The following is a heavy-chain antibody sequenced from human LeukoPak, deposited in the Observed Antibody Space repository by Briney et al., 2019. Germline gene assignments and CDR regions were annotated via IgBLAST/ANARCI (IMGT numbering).Heavy chain of an antibody. D-gene: IGHD3-10*01. J-gene: IGHJ6*03. CDR3: ARGGSWFGEFRWWYMDV. CDR2: ISSSSSTI. Sequence: GGSLRLSCAASGFTFSSYSMNWVRQAPGKGLEWVSYISSSSSTIYYADSVKGRFTISRDNAKNSLYLQMNSLRAEDTAVYYCARGGSWFGEFRWWYMDVWGKGTTVTISS. CDR1: GFTFSSYS. V-gene: IGHV3-48*01.